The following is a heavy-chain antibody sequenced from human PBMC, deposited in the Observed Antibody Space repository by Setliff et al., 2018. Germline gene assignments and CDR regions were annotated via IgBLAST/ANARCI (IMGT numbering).Heavy chain of an antibody. CDR1: GFTFSGCA. CDR3: AITMTSGGDFFDY. CDR2: IRSKADSYAT. D-gene: IGHD4-17*01. Sequence: HPGGSLRLSCAASGFTFSGCAVYWVRQASGRGLEWVGRIRSKADSYATAYAASVKVRFTISRDDSRNTSYLQVNSLKTEETAVCYCAITMTSGGDFFDYWGQGTLVTVSS. J-gene: IGHJ4*02. V-gene: IGHV3-73*01.